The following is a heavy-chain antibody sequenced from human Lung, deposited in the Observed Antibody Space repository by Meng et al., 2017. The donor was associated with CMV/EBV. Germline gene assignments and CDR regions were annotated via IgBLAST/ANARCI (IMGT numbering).Heavy chain of an antibody. CDR2: IYSGGDT. CDR1: GFTVTSNS. D-gene: IGHD3-9*01. V-gene: IGHV3-53*01. J-gene: IGHJ3*02. CDR3: ARNSLDYDAFDI. Sequence: GGSLRLXCAASGFTVTSNSMTWVRQAPGKGLECVSVIYSGGDTKYANSVKGRFTISSDNSKNTLFLQMNYLKPGDTAVYYCARNSLDYDAFDIWGQGNAGHRLL.